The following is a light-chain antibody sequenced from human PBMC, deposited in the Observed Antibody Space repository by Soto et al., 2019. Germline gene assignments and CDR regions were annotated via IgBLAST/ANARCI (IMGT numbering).Light chain of an antibody. V-gene: IGKV1-9*01. J-gene: IGKJ5*01. CDR3: QLLANFPLT. Sequence: DIQLTQSPSFLSASVGDRVTITCRASQGISSSLAWYQQKPGEAPKLLIYAASTLQSGVPSRFSGSGYGTEFTLTISSLQPEDFASYYCQLLANFPLTFGQGTRLRLN. CDR1: QGISSS. CDR2: AAS.